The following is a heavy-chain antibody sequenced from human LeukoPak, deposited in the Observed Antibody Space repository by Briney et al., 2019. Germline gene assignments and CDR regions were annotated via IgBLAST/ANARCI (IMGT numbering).Heavy chain of an antibody. CDR3: AELGITMIGGV. CDR1: GGSFSGYY. J-gene: IGHJ4*02. V-gene: IGHV3-11*04. Sequence: LTCAVYGGSFSGYYWSWVRQAPGKGLEWVSYISSSGSTIYYADSVKGRFTISRDNAKNSLYLQMNSLRAEDTAVYYCAELGITMIGGVWGQGTLVTVSS. D-gene: IGHD3-10*02. CDR2: ISSSGSTI.